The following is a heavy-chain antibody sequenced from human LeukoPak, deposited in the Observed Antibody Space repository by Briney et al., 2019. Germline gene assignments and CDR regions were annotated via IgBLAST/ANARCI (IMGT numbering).Heavy chain of an antibody. CDR1: GYTFTSYD. D-gene: IGHD3-10*01. CDR2: MNPNSGNT. J-gene: IGHJ4*02. Sequence: ASVKVSCKASGYTFTSYDINWVRQATGQGLEWMGWMNPNSGNTGYAQKFQGRVTMTRNTSISTAYTELSSLRSEDTAVYYCARVAMVRGVRIGYWGQGTLVTVSS. V-gene: IGHV1-8*01. CDR3: ARVAMVRGVRIGY.